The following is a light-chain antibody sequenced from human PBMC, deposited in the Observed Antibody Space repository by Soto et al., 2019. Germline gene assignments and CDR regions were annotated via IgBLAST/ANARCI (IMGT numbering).Light chain of an antibody. Sequence: DIPMTQSPASLSTSVGDRVTITCQASQDISNSLNWYQQKPGKAPKLLIYDASNLESGVPSRFSGSGSGTDFTFTISGLQPEDIATYYCQHYDNIPRFTFGQGTKLQIK. V-gene: IGKV1-33*01. CDR1: QDISNS. J-gene: IGKJ2*01. CDR2: DAS. CDR3: QHYDNIPRFT.